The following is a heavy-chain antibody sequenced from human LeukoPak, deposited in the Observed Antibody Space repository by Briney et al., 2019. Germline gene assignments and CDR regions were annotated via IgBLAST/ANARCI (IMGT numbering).Heavy chain of an antibody. CDR1: GYTFTSYD. V-gene: IGHV1-18*01. D-gene: IGHD6-19*01. CDR2: ISAYNGNT. Sequence: GASVKVSCKASGYTFTSYDINWVRQATGQGLEWMGWISAYNGNTNYAQKLQGRVTMTTDTSTSTAYMELRSLRSDDTAVYYCARDLRIAVAGLFDYWGQGTLVTVSS. J-gene: IGHJ4*02. CDR3: ARDLRIAVAGLFDY.